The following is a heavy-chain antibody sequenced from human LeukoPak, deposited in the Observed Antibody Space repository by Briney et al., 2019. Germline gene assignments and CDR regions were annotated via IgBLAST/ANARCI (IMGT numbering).Heavy chain of an antibody. D-gene: IGHD6-6*01. CDR2: ISGIGGRT. CDR1: GFTFSSYA. CDR3: ANGRYSSSSYDY. J-gene: IGHJ4*02. Sequence: TGGSLRLSCAASGFTFSSYAMSWVRQAPGEGLEWVSAISGIGGRTYYADSVKGWYTISRDKYKNTLYLQMNSLRAEDTAVYYCANGRYSSSSYDYWGQGTLVTVSS. V-gene: IGHV3-23*01.